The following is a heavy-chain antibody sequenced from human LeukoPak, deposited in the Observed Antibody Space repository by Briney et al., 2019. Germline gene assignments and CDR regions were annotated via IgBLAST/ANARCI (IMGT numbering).Heavy chain of an antibody. CDR1: GFTFSSYA. CDR2: ISGSGVST. J-gene: IGHJ4*02. D-gene: IGHD3-3*01. V-gene: IGHV3-23*01. CDR3: AKSGTGWHYDFWSGYSSPLDY. Sequence: GGSLRLSCAASGFTFSSYAMSWVRQAPGKGLEWVSAISGSGVSTYYADSVKGRFTISRDNSKNTLYLQMNSLRAEDTAVYYCAKSGTGWHYDFWSGYSSPLDYWGQGTLVTVSS.